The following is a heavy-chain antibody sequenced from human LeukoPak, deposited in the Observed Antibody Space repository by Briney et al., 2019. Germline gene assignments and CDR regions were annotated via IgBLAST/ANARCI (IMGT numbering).Heavy chain of an antibody. CDR3: ARVDSSSWLYSPAFDY. V-gene: IGHV3-21*01. CDR1: GFTFSSHS. Sequence: TGGSLRLSCAASGFTFSSHSMNWVRQAPGKGLEWVSSISSSSSYIYYADSVKGRFTISRDNAKNSLYLQMNSLRAEDTAVYYCARVDSSSWLYSPAFDYWGQGTLVTASS. D-gene: IGHD6-13*01. CDR2: ISSSSSYI. J-gene: IGHJ4*02.